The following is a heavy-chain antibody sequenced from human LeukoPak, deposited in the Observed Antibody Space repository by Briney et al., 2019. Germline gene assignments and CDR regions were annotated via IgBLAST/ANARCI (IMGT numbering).Heavy chain of an antibody. CDR1: GFTFSSYS. Sequence: GGSLRLSCAASGFTFSSYSTNWVRQAPGKGLEWVSSIGSSSSYIYYADSVKGRFTISRDNSKNTLYLQMNSLRAEDTAVYYCAKDSAPRDYDSSGYPGKNWFDPWGQGTLVTVSS. V-gene: IGHV3-21*01. CDR2: IGSSSSYI. D-gene: IGHD3-22*01. CDR3: AKDSAPRDYDSSGYPGKNWFDP. J-gene: IGHJ5*02.